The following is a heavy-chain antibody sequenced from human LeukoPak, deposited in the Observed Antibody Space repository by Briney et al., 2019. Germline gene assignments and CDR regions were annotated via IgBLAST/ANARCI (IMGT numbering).Heavy chain of an antibody. Sequence: PGGSLGLSCAASGFTFRNYVIHWVRQAPGKGLEWVAVTSSDLNVKLYADSVKGRFTISRDNSKNTLYLQMNSLRAEDTAVYYCAKDPRGGFGESFNWFDPWGQGTLVTVSS. J-gene: IGHJ5*02. CDR1: GFTFRNYV. V-gene: IGHV3-30*18. D-gene: IGHD3-10*01. CDR2: TSSDLNVK. CDR3: AKDPRGGFGESFNWFDP.